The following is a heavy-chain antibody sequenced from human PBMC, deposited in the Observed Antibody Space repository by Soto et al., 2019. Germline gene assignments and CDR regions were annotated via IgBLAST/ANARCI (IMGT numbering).Heavy chain of an antibody. D-gene: IGHD3-22*01. J-gene: IGHJ6*02. CDR3: ARRRYDSSGYYGMDV. V-gene: IGHV4-39*01. CDR1: GGSISSSSYY. CDR2: IYYSGST. Sequence: PSETLSLTCTVSGGSISSSSYYWGWIRQPPGKGLEWIGSIYYSGSTYYNPSLKSRVTISVDTSKNQFSLKLSSVTAADTAVYYCARRRYDSSGYYGMDVWGQGTTVTVSS.